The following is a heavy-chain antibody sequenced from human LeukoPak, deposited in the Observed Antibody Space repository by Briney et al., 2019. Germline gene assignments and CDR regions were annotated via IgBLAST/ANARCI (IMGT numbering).Heavy chain of an antibody. CDR2: TNHSGST. CDR3: ARGGYKFPLHH. J-gene: IGHJ5*02. Sequence: SETLSLTCAVYGGSFSGYYWSWIRQPPGKGLEWIGETNHSGSTNYNPSLKSRVTISVDTSKNQFSLKLSSVTAADTAVYYCARGGYKFPLHHWGQGTLVTVSS. V-gene: IGHV4-34*01. CDR1: GGSFSGYY. D-gene: IGHD5-24*01.